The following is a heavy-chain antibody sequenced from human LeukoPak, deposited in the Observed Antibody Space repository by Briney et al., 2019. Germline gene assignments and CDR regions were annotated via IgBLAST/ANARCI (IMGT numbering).Heavy chain of an antibody. V-gene: IGHV4-39*07. CDR3: ARDLSRAFDI. Sequence: SQTLSLTCTVSGGSISNSSYYWDWIRQPPGKGLEWIGSIYYSGSTYYNPSLKSRVTISVDTSKNQFSLKLSSVTAADTAVYYCARDLSRAFDIWGQGTMVTVSS. CDR2: IYYSGST. J-gene: IGHJ3*02. CDR1: GGSISNSSYY.